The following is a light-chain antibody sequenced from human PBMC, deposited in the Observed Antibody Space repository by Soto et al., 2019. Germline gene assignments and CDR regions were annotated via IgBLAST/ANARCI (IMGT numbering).Light chain of an antibody. CDR1: SSDVGGYNY. V-gene: IGLV2-14*01. Sequence: QSALTQPASVSGSPGQSITISCIGTSSDVGGYNYVSWYQQFPGKAPKLMIYEVSNRPSGVSNRFSGSKSGNTASLTISGLQAEDVADYYCSSYSSISTAIFGTGTKVTVL. CDR3: SSYSSISTAI. CDR2: EVS. J-gene: IGLJ1*01.